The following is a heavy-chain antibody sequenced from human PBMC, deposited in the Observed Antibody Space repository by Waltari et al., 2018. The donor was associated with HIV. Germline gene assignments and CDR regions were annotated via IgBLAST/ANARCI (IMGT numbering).Heavy chain of an antibody. CDR2: IYYIGSA. J-gene: IGHJ4*02. Sequence: QLQLQESGPGPVKPSETLSLNCTDSGGSITSSSNYWGWIRQPPGKGLEWIGNIYYIGSAYYNSSLKSRVTISVDMSKNQFSLKLNSVTAADTAVYYCARDRYYYARTGSPDYWGQGTLVTVSS. V-gene: IGHV4-39*02. D-gene: IGHD3-22*01. CDR3: ARDRYYYARTGSPDY. CDR1: GGSITSSSNY.